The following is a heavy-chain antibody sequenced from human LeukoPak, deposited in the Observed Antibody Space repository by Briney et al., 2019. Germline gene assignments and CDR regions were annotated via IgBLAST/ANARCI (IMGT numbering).Heavy chain of an antibody. CDR1: GFTFSSYG. CDR2: ISYDGSNK. CDR3: AAMDTAMVH. V-gene: IGHV3-30*03. Sequence: GGSLRLSCAASGFTFSSYGMHWVRQAPGKGLEWVAVISYDGSNKYYADSVKGRFTISRDNSKNTLYLQMNSLRAEDTAVYYCAAMDTAMVHWGQGTLVTVSS. D-gene: IGHD5-18*01. J-gene: IGHJ4*02.